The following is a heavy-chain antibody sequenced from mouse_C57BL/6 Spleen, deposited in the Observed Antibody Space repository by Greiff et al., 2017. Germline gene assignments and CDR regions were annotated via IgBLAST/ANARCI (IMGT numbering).Heavy chain of an antibody. D-gene: IGHD1-1*01. CDR2: IDPSDSYT. CDR3: ARRDYYGSSTYAMDY. J-gene: IGHJ4*01. V-gene: IGHV1-50*01. CDR1: GYTFTSYW. Sequence: QVQLQQSGAELVKPGASVKLSCKASGYTFTSYWMQWVKQRPGQGLEWIGEIDPSDSYTNYNQKFKGKATLTVDTSSSTAYMQLSSLTSEDSAVYYCARRDYYGSSTYAMDYWGQGTSVTVSS.